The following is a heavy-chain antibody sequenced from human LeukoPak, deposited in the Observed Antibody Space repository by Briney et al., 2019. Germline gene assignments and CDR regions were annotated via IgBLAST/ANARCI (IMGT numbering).Heavy chain of an antibody. D-gene: IGHD4-23*01. V-gene: IGHV4-39*01. CDR2: IYYTGST. Sequence: PSETLSLTCTVSGGSVSSSSYYWGWIRQPPGKGLEWIGSIYYTGSTYYNPSLKSRVTISVDTSKNQFSLKLSSVTAADTAVYYCARHRLGWELPSDYWGQGTLVTVSS. J-gene: IGHJ4*02. CDR1: GGSVSSSSYY. CDR3: ARHRLGWELPSDY.